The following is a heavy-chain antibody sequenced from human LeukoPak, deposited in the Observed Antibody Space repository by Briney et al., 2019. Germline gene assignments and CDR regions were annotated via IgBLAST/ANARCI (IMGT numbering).Heavy chain of an antibody. Sequence: GGSLRLSCATSGFTFSSYGMSWVRQAPGKGLEWVSLIDSGGFTYYADSVKGRFTISRDNAKNTLYLQMNSLRAGDTAVYYCARDGVYSSSWYGRDYYYYMDVWGKGTTVTVSS. CDR2: IDSGGFT. CDR1: GFTFSSYG. V-gene: IGHV3-66*01. D-gene: IGHD6-13*01. J-gene: IGHJ6*03. CDR3: ARDGVYSSSWYGRDYYYYMDV.